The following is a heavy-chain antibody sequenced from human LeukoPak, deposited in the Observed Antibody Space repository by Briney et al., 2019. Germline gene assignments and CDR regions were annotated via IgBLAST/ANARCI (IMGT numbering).Heavy chain of an antibody. Sequence: GGSLRLSCAASGFTFNNYWMSWVRQAPGKGLEWVANIKQDGSEKYYVDSVKGRFTVSRDNAKNSLYLQMNSLRAEDTAVYYCATVTTWFGELHFFDYWGQGTLVTVSS. J-gene: IGHJ4*02. CDR3: ATVTTWFGELHFFDY. CDR2: IKQDGSEK. D-gene: IGHD3-10*01. V-gene: IGHV3-7*01. CDR1: GFTFNNYW.